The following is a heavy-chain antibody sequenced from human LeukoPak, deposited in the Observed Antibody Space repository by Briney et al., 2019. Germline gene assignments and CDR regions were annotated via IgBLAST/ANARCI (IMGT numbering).Heavy chain of an antibody. D-gene: IGHD6-13*01. CDR2: IIPILGIA. Sequence: VASVKVSCKASGGTFSSYAISWVRQAPGQGLEWMGRIIPILGIANYAQKLQGRVTMTTDTSTSTAYMELRSLRSDDTAVYYCARGGSRYNWFDPWAREPWSPSP. CDR1: GGTFSSYA. J-gene: IGHJ5*02. V-gene: IGHV1-69*04. CDR3: ARGGSRYNWFDP.